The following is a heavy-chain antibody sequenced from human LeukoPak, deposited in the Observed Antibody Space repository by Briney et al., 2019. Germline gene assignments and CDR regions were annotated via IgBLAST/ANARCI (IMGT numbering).Heavy chain of an antibody. CDR1: GFTFSSYS. CDR3: ARDLGSGSYLSFDY. D-gene: IGHD3-10*01. V-gene: IGHV3-21*01. J-gene: IGHJ4*02. Sequence: GGSLRLSCAASGFTFSSYSMNWLRQAPGKGLEWVSSISSSSSYIYYADSVKGRFTISRDNAKNSLYLRMNSLRAEDTAVYYCARDLGSGSYLSFDYWGQGTLVTVSS. CDR2: ISSSSSYI.